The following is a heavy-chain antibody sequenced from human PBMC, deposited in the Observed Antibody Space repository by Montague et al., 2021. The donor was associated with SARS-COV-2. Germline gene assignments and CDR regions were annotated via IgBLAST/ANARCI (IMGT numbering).Heavy chain of an antibody. Sequence: SETLSLTCTVSGGSISYGSYFWTWIRQPPGKGLEWIGYVYYSRSSSYNPSLRGRVSIAVDTSKNQFSLRLSTVTAADTAIYYCVRDPAPSGSGTFYDYWGQGTLVAVSS. CDR3: VRDPAPSGSGTFYDY. CDR1: GGSISYGSYF. CDR2: VYYSRSS. D-gene: IGHD1-26*01. J-gene: IGHJ4*02. V-gene: IGHV4-61*01.